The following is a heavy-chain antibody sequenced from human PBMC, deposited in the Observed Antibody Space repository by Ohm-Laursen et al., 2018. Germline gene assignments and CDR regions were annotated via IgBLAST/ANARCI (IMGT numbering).Heavy chain of an antibody. V-gene: IGHV3-11*01. CDR2: ISSSGSTI. CDR1: GFTFSDYY. D-gene: IGHD1-26*01. CDR3: ARDETLGARFDY. J-gene: IGHJ4*02. Sequence: SLRLSCSASGFTFSDYYMSWIRQAPGKGLEWVSYISSSGSTIYYADSVKGRFTISRDNSKNTLYLQMNSLRAEDTALYYCARDETLGARFDYWGQGTLVAVSS.